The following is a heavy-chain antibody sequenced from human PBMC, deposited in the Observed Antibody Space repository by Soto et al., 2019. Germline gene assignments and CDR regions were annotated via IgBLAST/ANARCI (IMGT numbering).Heavy chain of an antibody. Sequence: ASVKVSCKASGYTFTSYYMHWVRQAPGQGLEWMGIINPSGGSTSYAQKFQGRVTMTRDTSTSTVYMELSSLRSEDTSVYYCARDSESHYDFWSGYHRLKLYYYYGMDVWGQGTTVTVSS. D-gene: IGHD3-3*01. CDR3: ARDSESHYDFWSGYHRLKLYYYYGMDV. J-gene: IGHJ6*02. V-gene: IGHV1-46*01. CDR2: INPSGGST. CDR1: GYTFTSYY.